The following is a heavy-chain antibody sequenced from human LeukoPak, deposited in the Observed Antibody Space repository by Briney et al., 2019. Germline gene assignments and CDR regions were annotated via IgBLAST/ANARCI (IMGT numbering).Heavy chain of an antibody. D-gene: IGHD3-10*01. CDR2: IYHSGST. J-gene: IGHJ3*02. V-gene: IGHV4-30-2*01. Sequence: PSETLSLTCAVSGGSISSGGYSWSWIRQPPGKGLEWIGYIYHSGSTYYNPSPKSRVTISVDRSKNQFSLKLSSVTAADTAVYYCARWVGQAFDIWGQGTMVTVSS. CDR1: GGSISSGGYS. CDR3: ARWVGQAFDI.